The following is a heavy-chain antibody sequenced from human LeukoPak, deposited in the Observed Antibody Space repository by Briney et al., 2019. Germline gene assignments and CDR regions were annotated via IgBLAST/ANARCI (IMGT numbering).Heavy chain of an antibody. Sequence: GGSLRLSCAASGFTFNSYVMSWVRQAPGKGLEWVSGISGSGGSTYYADSVKGRFTISRDNSKNTLYLQMNSLRAEDTAVYYCAKVEWLIYFDYWGQGTLVTVSS. D-gene: IGHD3-3*01. CDR1: GFTFNSYV. J-gene: IGHJ4*02. CDR3: AKVEWLIYFDY. CDR2: ISGSGGST. V-gene: IGHV3-23*01.